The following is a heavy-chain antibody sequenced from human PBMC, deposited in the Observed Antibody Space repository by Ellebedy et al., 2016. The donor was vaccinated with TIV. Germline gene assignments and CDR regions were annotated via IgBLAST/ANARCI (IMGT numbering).Heavy chain of an antibody. V-gene: IGHV3-74*01. D-gene: IGHD3-10*01. Sequence: GGSLRLXCVASTFNFSNYWMHWVRQAPGKGLVWVSHVKSDGSTTNYADSVKGRFTISRDNAKNTLYLQMNSLSAEDTAVYYCSRSNFYGSGGYWGQGTLVTVSS. J-gene: IGHJ4*02. CDR2: VKSDGSTT. CDR1: TFNFSNYW. CDR3: SRSNFYGSGGY.